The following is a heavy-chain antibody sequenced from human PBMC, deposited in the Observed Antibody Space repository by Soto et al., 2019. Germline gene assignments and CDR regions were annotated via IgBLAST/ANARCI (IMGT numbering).Heavy chain of an antibody. CDR2: ISSIGST. CDR3: ARGLVIRPYYYNGMDV. CDR1: GGSISSGDYF. J-gene: IGHJ6*02. V-gene: IGHV4-30-4*01. D-gene: IGHD3-9*01. Sequence: QVQLQESGPGLVKPSQTLSLTCTVSGGSISSGDYFWSWIRQSPGKGLEWIGYISSIGSTYYNPSLKIRVSASRDTSKKQFSLKLSSVTTTDTAVYYCARGLVIRPYYYNGMDVWGQGTTVTVS.